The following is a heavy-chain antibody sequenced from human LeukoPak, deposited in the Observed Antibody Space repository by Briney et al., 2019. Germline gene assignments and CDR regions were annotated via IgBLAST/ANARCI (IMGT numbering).Heavy chain of an antibody. Sequence: GGSLRLSCVASGFTFSSYAMSWVRQAPGKGLEFVSSIIFSSEATYYADSVKGRFTISRDNSKNTLYLQMNSLRAEDTALYYCAKDGLSSDGSFHVYYFVNWGQGTPVTVSS. CDR3: AKDGLSSDGSFHVYYFVN. J-gene: IGHJ4*02. CDR2: IIFSSEAT. CDR1: GFTFSSYA. V-gene: IGHV3-23*01. D-gene: IGHD5-24*01.